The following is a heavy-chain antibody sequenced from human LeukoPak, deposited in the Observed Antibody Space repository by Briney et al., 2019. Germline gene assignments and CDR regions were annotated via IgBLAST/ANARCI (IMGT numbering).Heavy chain of an antibody. V-gene: IGHV3-49*04. CDR3: TRDQTPYY. Sequence: GVLRLSCTASGFTFGDYAMTWVRQAPGKGLEWVGFIRSKIYGGTPEYAASVKGRFTISRGDSKGIAYLQMNSLKTEDTAVYYCTRDQTPYYWGQGTLVTVSS. CDR2: IRSKIYGGTP. CDR1: GFTFGDYA. J-gene: IGHJ4*02.